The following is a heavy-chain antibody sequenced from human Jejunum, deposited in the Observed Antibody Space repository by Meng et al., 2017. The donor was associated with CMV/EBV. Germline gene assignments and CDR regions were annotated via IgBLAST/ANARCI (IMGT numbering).Heavy chain of an antibody. V-gene: IGHV3-74*01. CDR2: INSDGSRT. J-gene: IGHJ6*02. Sequence: FTFSDSWMHWVRQAPGKGLVWVSRINSDGSRTDYADSVKGRFTISRDNAKNTLFLQMNGLRAEDTAVYYCAKDKIPVSPYYYGMDVWGQGTTVTVSS. D-gene: IGHD4-11*01. CDR1: FTFSDSW. CDR3: AKDKIPVSPYYYGMDV.